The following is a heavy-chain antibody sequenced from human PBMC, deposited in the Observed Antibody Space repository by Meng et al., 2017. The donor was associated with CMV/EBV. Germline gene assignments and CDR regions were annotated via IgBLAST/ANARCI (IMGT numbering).Heavy chain of an antibody. CDR1: GFTFSSYW. Sequence: GGSPRLSCAASGFTFSSYWMSWVRQAPGKGLEWVANIKQDGSEKYYVDSVKGRFTISRDNAKNSLYLQMNSLRAEDTAVYYCARAALWSGSIWFDPWGQGTLVTVSS. D-gene: IGHD3-3*01. J-gene: IGHJ5*02. CDR2: IKQDGSEK. V-gene: IGHV3-7*01. CDR3: ARAALWSGSIWFDP.